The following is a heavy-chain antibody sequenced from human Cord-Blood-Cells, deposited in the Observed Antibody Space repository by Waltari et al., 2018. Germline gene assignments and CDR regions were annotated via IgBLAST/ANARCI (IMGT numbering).Heavy chain of an antibody. Sequence: QVQLQQWGAGLLKPSETLSLTCAVYGGSLRGYYWSWIRQPPGKGLEWIGEINHSGSTNYNPSLKSRVTISVDTSKNQFSLKLSSVTAADTAVYYCARGGGRNGADYWGQGTLVTVSS. D-gene: IGHD3-16*01. CDR1: GGSLRGYY. CDR2: INHSGST. J-gene: IGHJ4*02. CDR3: ARGGGRNGADY. V-gene: IGHV4-34*01.